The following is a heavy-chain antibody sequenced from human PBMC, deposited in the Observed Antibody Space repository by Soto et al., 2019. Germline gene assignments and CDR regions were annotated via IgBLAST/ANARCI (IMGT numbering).Heavy chain of an antibody. V-gene: IGHV1-69*13. Sequence: ASVKVSCKASGGTFSSYAISWVRQAPGQGLEWMGGIIPIFGTANYAQKFQGRVMITADESTSTAYMELSSLRSEDTAVYYCARGAPFDFWSGYYTGIGADYYYGMDVWGQGTTVTVSS. J-gene: IGHJ6*02. CDR2: IIPIFGTA. D-gene: IGHD3-3*01. CDR3: ARGAPFDFWSGYYTGIGADYYYGMDV. CDR1: GGTFSSYA.